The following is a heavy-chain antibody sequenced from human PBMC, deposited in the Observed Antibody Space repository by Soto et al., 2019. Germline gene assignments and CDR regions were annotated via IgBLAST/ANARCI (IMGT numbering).Heavy chain of an antibody. CDR2: IKQDGSEK. CDR3: AIDKEKGRGWYFYYYYYMDV. V-gene: IGHV3-7*03. J-gene: IGHJ6*03. D-gene: IGHD6-19*01. Sequence: PGGSLRLSCAASGFTFSNHWMSWVRQAPGKGPEWVANIKQDGSEKYYADSVKGRFTISRDNAKNTLYLQMNSLRAVDTAVYYCAIDKEKGRGWYFYYYYYMDVWGKGTTVTVSS. CDR1: GFTFSNHW.